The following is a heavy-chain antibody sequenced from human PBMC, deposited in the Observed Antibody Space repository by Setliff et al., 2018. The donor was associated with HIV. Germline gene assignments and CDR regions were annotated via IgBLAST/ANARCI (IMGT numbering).Heavy chain of an antibody. V-gene: IGHV1-2*02. D-gene: IGHD7-27*01. CDR3: ARQFSNSFDS. CDR1: GNTLSIYS. CDR2: ISPYDLSE. J-gene: IGHJ4*02. Sequence: ASVKVSCKASGNTLSIYSISWVRQAPGQGPEWMGWISPYDLSERTSQRFRGRVTMTRDTSINAAYLDLSGLTSDDTAVYYCARQFSNSFDSWGQGTLVTVSS.